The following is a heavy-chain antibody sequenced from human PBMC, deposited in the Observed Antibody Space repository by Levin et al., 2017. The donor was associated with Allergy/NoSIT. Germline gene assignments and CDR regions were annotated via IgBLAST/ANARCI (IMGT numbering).Heavy chain of an antibody. CDR1: GYSFTSYW. CDR2: IYPGDSDT. CDR3: ARLPYCGGDCFLDYFDY. D-gene: IGHD2-21*02. V-gene: IGHV5-51*01. Sequence: ASVKVSCKGSGYSFTSYWIGWVRQMPGKGLEWMGIIYPGDSDTRYSPSFQGQVTISADKSISTAYLQWSSLKASDTAMYYCARLPYCGGDCFLDYFDYWGQGTLVTVSS. J-gene: IGHJ4*02.